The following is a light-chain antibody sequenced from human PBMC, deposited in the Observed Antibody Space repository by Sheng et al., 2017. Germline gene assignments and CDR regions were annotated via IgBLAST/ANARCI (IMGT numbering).Light chain of an antibody. CDR1: SSDVGLYNL. Sequence: QSALTQPASVSGSPGQSITISCTGTSSDVGLYNLVSWYQQYPGRAPKLMIYEVGKRPSGVSNRFSGSKSGNTASLTISGLQAEDEADYYCSSYAGTLTFVVFGGGTTVTVL. V-gene: IGLV2-23*02. J-gene: IGLJ2*01. CDR3: SSYAGTLTFVV. CDR2: EVG.